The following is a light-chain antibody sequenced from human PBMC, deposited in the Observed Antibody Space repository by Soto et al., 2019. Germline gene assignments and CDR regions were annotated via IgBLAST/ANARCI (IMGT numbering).Light chain of an antibody. CDR2: LGS. J-gene: IGKJ4*01. CDR3: MQALQKAT. CDR1: QSLLHSNGYSY. V-gene: IGKV2-28*01. Sequence: DIVMTQSPLSLPVTPGEPASISCRSSQSLLHSNGYSYLDWYLQKPGQSPQLLIYLGSNRASGVPDRFSGSGSGTDFTLKISRVEAEDVGVYYCMQALQKATFGGGTKVEIK.